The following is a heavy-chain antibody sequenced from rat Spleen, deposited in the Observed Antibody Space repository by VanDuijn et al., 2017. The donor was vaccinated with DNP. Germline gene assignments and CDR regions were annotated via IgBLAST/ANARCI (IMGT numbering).Heavy chain of an antibody. J-gene: IGHJ4*01. CDR2: ITNSGGST. CDR3: TTGAGSP. V-gene: IGHV5-27*01. CDR1: GFTFSNYG. D-gene: IGHD1-4*01. Sequence: EVQVVESGGGLVQPGRSLKLSCAASGFTFSNYGMAWVRQAPTKGLEWVASITNSGGSTYYRDSVKGRITISRDNAKSTLYLQMDNLRSEDTATYYCTTGAGSPWGQGTSVTVSS.